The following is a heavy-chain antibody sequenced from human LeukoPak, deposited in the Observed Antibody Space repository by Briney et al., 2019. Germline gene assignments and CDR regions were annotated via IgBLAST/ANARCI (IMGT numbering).Heavy chain of an antibody. CDR2: ISASGDVT. V-gene: IGHV3-23*01. CDR3: ASLAGSSGWFLAPNDY. D-gene: IGHD6-19*01. J-gene: IGHJ4*02. CDR1: EFTFSKFP. Sequence: GGSLRLSFAASEFTFSKFPMGWVRQAPGRGLEWVSAISASGDVTFHADSVKGRFTISRDNSKNTLYLQMNSLRPEDTAVYYCASLAGSSGWFLAPNDYWGQGTLATVSS.